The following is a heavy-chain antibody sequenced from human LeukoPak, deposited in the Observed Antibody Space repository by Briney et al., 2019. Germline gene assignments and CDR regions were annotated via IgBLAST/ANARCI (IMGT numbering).Heavy chain of an antibody. J-gene: IGHJ4*02. CDR1: GYAFINYG. CDR3: ARARDGYTLEYYFDY. V-gene: IGHV1-69*05. Sequence: SVKVSCKASGYAFINYGISWVRQAPGQGLEWMGGIIPIFGTANYAQKFQGRVTITTDESTSTAYMELSSLRSEDTAVYYCARARDGYTLEYYFDYWGQGTLVTVSP. D-gene: IGHD5-24*01. CDR2: IIPIFGTA.